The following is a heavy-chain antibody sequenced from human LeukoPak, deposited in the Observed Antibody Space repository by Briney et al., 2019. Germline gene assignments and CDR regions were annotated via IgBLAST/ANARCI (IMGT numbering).Heavy chain of an antibody. CDR3: ARGTIFGVVHYYYYMDV. V-gene: IGHV1-69*05. CDR2: IIPIFGTA. D-gene: IGHD3-3*01. CDR1: GGTFSSYA. J-gene: IGHJ6*03. Sequence: SVKVSCKASGGTFSSYAISWVRQAPGQGLEWMGGIIPIFGTANYAQKFQGRVTITTDESTSTAYMELSSLRSEDTAVYYCARGTIFGVVHYYYYMDVWGKGTTVTVSS.